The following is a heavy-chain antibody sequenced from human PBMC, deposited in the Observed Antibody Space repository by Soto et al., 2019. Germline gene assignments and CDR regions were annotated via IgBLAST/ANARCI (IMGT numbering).Heavy chain of an antibody. CDR1: GYTLTELS. J-gene: IGHJ4*02. V-gene: IGHV1-24*01. D-gene: IGHD3-10*01. CDR3: ATERLLWFEEFRHFDY. Sequence: ASVKVSCKVSGYTLTELSMHWVRQAPGKGLEWMGGFDPEDGETIYAQKFQGRVTMTEDTSTDTAYMELSSLRSEDTAVYYCATERLLWFEEFRHFDYWGQGTLVTVSS. CDR2: FDPEDGET.